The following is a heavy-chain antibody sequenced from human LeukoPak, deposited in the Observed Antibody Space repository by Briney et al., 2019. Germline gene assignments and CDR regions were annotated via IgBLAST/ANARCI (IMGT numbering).Heavy chain of an antibody. CDR3: AKAPLWFGGEGYFDY. D-gene: IGHD3-10*01. V-gene: IGHV3-23*01. Sequence: GGSLRLSCAASGFTFSSYAMSWVRQAPGKGLEWVSAISGSGGSTYYADSAKGRFTISRDNSKNTLYLQMNSLRAEDTAVYYCAKAPLWFGGEGYFDYWGQGTLVTISS. J-gene: IGHJ4*02. CDR2: ISGSGGST. CDR1: GFTFSSYA.